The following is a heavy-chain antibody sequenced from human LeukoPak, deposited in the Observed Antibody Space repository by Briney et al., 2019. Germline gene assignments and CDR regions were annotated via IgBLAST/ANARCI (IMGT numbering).Heavy chain of an antibody. CDR2: ISSSSSYI. CDR1: GLTFRSYS. D-gene: IGHD5-18*01. Sequence: GGSLRLSCAASGLTFRSYSVNWVRQAPGKGLEWVSSISSSSSYIYYADSVKGRFTISRDNAKNSLYLQMNSLRAEDTAVYYCPRGSGSKAMVDFDYWGQGTLVTVSS. J-gene: IGHJ4*02. V-gene: IGHV3-21*01. CDR3: PRGSGSKAMVDFDY.